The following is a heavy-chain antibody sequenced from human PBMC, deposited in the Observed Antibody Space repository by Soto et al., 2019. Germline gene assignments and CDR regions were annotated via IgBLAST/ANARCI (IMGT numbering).Heavy chain of an antibody. Sequence: GESLKISCKGSGYSFTSYWIGWVRQMPGKGLEWMGIIYPGDSDTRYSPSFQGQVTISADKSISTAYLQWSSLKASDTAMYYCARQNLHSSGWFHGHFAYWGQGTLVTVSS. CDR2: IYPGDSDT. CDR3: ARQNLHSSGWFHGHFAY. D-gene: IGHD6-19*01. CDR1: GYSFTSYW. J-gene: IGHJ4*02. V-gene: IGHV5-51*01.